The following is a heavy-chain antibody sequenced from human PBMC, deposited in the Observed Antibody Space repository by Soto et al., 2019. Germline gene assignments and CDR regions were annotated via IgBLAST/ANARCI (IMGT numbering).Heavy chain of an antibody. CDR3: AKDPDYDFCSSYYTQATDGMDV. CDR2: ISYDGSNK. CDR1: GFTFSSYA. V-gene: IGHV3-30*18. D-gene: IGHD3-3*01. J-gene: IGHJ6*02. Sequence: GASLRISYAASGFTFSSYALHWVRQAPGKGLEWVAVISYDGSNKYYADSVKGRFTISRDSAKNTMYLQMNSLRAEDTAVYYCAKDPDYDFCSSYYTQATDGMDVGSQGTPVTISS.